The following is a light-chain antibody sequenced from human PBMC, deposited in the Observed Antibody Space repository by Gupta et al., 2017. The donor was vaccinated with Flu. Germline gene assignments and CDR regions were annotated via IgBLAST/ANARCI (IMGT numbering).Light chain of an antibody. Sequence: PSSLSASVGDRVTISCRASQSISTYLNWYQQKPGKAPDLLIYAASSLQSGVPSRFSGSGSGTEFTLTISSLQPEDFATYYCQQSYSTPRTFGQGTKVEIK. CDR1: QSISTY. V-gene: IGKV1-39*01. J-gene: IGKJ1*01. CDR3: QQSYSTPRT. CDR2: AAS.